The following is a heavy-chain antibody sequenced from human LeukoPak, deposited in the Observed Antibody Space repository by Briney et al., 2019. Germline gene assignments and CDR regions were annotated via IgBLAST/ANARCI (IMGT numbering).Heavy chain of an antibody. Sequence: SETLSLTCIVSTGSISSSSYEWGWIRRPPGKGLEWIGSIYYSGSTYYNPSLKSRVTISVDTSKNQFSLKLSSVTAADTAVYYCARHSVSGGIGNDAFDIWGQGTMVTVSS. CDR1: TGSISSSSYE. CDR3: ARHSVSGGIGNDAFDI. CDR2: IYYSGST. J-gene: IGHJ3*02. D-gene: IGHD4-23*01. V-gene: IGHV4-39*01.